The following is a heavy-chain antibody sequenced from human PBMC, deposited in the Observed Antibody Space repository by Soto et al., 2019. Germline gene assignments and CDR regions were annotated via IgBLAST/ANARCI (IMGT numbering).Heavy chain of an antibody. V-gene: IGHV3-23*01. J-gene: IGHJ5*02. CDR3: AKTSRAIVVPAAAPLDFDP. CDR2: ISGSGGST. Sequence: PGGSLRLSCAASGFTFSSYAMSWVRQAPGKGLEWDSAISGSGGSTYYADSVKGRFTISRDNSKNTLYLQMNSLRAEDTAVYYCAKTSRAIVVPAAAPLDFDPWGQGTLVTVYS. D-gene: IGHD2-2*01. CDR1: GFTFSSYA.